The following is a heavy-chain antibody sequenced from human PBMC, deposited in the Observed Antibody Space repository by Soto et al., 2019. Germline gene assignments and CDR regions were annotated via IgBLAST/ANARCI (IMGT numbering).Heavy chain of an antibody. V-gene: IGHV3-33*01. CDR3: ARTGIAAAGTAWFDP. Sequence: QVQLVESGGGVVQPGRSLRLSCAASGFTFSSYGMHWVRQAPGKGLEWVAVIWYDGSNKYYADSVKGRFTISRDNSKSTLYLQMNSLRAEDTAVYYCARTGIAAAGTAWFDPWGQGTLVIVSS. CDR2: IWYDGSNK. CDR1: GFTFSSYG. D-gene: IGHD6-13*01. J-gene: IGHJ5*02.